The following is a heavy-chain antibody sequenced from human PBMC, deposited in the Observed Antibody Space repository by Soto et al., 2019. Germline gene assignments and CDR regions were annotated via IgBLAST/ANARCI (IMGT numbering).Heavy chain of an antibody. J-gene: IGHJ4*02. D-gene: IGHD3-3*01. CDR1: GYNISSYD. Sequence: ASVKVSCKASGYNISSYDIIWVRQAAGQGLEWMGWISAYNGNTNYAQKLQGRVTMTTDTSTSTAYMELRSLRSDDTAVYYCARDESGYAHYWGQGTLVTVSS. CDR2: ISAYNGNT. CDR3: ARDESGYAHY. V-gene: IGHV1-18*01.